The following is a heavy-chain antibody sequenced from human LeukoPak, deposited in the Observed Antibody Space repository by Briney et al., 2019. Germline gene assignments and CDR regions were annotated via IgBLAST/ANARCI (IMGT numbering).Heavy chain of an antibody. V-gene: IGHV1-69*05. Sequence: GSSVKVSCKAPGGTFSSYAISWVRQAPGQGLEWMGRIIPIFGTANYAQKFQGRVTITTDESTSTAYMELSSLRSEDTAVYYCARDLGQWLVQGWFDPWGQGTLVTVSS. J-gene: IGHJ5*02. CDR1: GGTFSSYA. D-gene: IGHD6-19*01. CDR3: ARDLGQWLVQGWFDP. CDR2: IIPIFGTA.